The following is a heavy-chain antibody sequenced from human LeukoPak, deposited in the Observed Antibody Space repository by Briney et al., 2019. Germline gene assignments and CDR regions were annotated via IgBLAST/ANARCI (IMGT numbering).Heavy chain of an antibody. D-gene: IGHD1-26*01. CDR1: GGSISSSSYY. J-gene: IGHJ3*02. Sequence: PSETLSLTCTVSGGSISSSSYYWGWIRQPPVKGLEWIGSIYYSGSTYYNPSLKSRVTISVDTSKNQFSLKLSSVTAADTAVYYCASQYSYSGSYDAFDIWGQGTMVTVSS. CDR3: ASQYSYSGSYDAFDI. CDR2: IYYSGST. V-gene: IGHV4-39*07.